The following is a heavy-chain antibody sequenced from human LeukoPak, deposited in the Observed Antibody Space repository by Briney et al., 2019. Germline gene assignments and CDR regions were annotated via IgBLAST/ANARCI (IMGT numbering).Heavy chain of an antibody. Sequence: SETLSLTCTVSGGSISSSSYYWGWIRQPPGKGLEWIGSIYYSGSTYYNPSLKSRVTISVDTSKNQFSLKLSSVTAADTAVYYCARGLRGGGYMDVWGKGTTVTISS. CDR3: ARGLRGGGYMDV. CDR1: GGSISSSSYY. D-gene: IGHD3-10*01. J-gene: IGHJ6*03. V-gene: IGHV4-39*07. CDR2: IYYSGST.